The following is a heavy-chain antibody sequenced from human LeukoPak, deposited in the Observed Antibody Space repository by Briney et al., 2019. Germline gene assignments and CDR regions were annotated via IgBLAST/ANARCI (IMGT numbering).Heavy chain of an antibody. V-gene: IGHV5-51*01. CDR2: IYPGDSDT. Sequence: GESLKISCKGSGYSFTSYWIGWVRQMPGKGLEWMGIIYPGDSDTRYSPSFQGQVTISADKSISTAYLQWSSLKASDTARYYCARLDYDFWSADRGNWFDPWGQGTLVTVSS. CDR3: ARLDYDFWSADRGNWFDP. J-gene: IGHJ5*02. D-gene: IGHD3-3*01. CDR1: GYSFTSYW.